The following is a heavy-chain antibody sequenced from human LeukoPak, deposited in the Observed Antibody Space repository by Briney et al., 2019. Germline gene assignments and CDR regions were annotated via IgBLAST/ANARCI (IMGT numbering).Heavy chain of an antibody. Sequence: GASVKVSCKASGYTFTSYDINWVRQATGQGLEWMGWMNPNSGNTGYAQKFQGSVTMTRNTSISTAYMELSSLRSEDTAVYYCAAAVEKSVESMTTVTTSDYWGQGTLVTVSS. J-gene: IGHJ4*02. V-gene: IGHV1-8*01. D-gene: IGHD4-17*01. CDR3: AAAVEKSVESMTTVTTSDY. CDR2: MNPNSGNT. CDR1: GYTFTSYD.